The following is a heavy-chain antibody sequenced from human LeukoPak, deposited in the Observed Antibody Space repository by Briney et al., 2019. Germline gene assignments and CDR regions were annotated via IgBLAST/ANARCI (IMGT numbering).Heavy chain of an antibody. CDR3: ARDDGRGSGYYFDY. J-gene: IGHJ4*02. V-gene: IGHV1-69*05. D-gene: IGHD3-16*01. Sequence: GASVRVSCKASGGTFSSYAISWVRQAPGQGLEWMGGIIPIFGTANYAQEFQGRVTITTDESTSTAYMELSSLRSEDTAVYYCARDDGRGSGYYFDYWGQGTLVTVSS. CDR1: GGTFSSYA. CDR2: IIPIFGTA.